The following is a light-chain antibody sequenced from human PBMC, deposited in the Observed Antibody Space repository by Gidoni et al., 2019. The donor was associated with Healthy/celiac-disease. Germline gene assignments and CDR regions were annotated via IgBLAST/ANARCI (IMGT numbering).Light chain of an antibody. V-gene: IGKV3-20*01. Sequence: VLPHSPCTLSLSPGERATLSCRASQSVSSSYLAWYQQKPGQAPRLLIYGASSRATGIPDRFSGSGSGTDFTLTISRLEPEDFAVYYCQQYGSSPPTCGPGTKVDIK. CDR3: QQYGSSPPT. J-gene: IGKJ3*01. CDR2: GAS. CDR1: QSVSSSY.